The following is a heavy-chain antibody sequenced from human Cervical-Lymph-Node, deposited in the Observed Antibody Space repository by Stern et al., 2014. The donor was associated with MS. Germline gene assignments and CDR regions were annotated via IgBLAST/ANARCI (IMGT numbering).Heavy chain of an antibody. V-gene: IGHV3-33*01. CDR1: GFTFSSSG. D-gene: IGHD4-17*01. J-gene: IGHJ4*02. CDR3: ARSNYDYGDHLDY. Sequence: QVQLGQSGGGVVQPGRSLRLSCAASGFTFSSSGMPWVRQAPGKGLEWVAVRGYDRSNKYYPDTVKGRFTISRDNSKNTLYLQMNSLRAEYTAVYYCARSNYDYGDHLDYWGQGTLVTVSS. CDR2: RGYDRSNK.